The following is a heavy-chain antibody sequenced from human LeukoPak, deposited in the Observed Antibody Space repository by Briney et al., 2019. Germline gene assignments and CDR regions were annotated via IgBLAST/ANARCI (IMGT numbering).Heavy chain of an antibody. Sequence: ASVKVSCKASGYTFTTYGISWVRQAPGQGLEWMGWISTYNGNTKYAQKFQGRVAMTTDTSTSTAYMELSSLRSEDTAVYYCAREGRSYDYVWGSHDPKRGAFDIWGQGTMVTVSS. CDR1: GYTFTTYG. V-gene: IGHV1-18*01. CDR3: AREGRSYDYVWGSHDPKRGAFDI. D-gene: IGHD3-16*01. J-gene: IGHJ3*02. CDR2: ISTYNGNT.